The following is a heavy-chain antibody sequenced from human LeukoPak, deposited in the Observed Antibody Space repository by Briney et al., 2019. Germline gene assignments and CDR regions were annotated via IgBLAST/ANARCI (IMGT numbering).Heavy chain of an antibody. Sequence: ASVMVSCKASGYTFTNYGISWVRQAPGQGLEWMSWISANNGETRYAQNFQGRVTMTTDTSTTTAYMELRSLRSDDTAVYYCARDSTVTTLDYWGQGTLVTVSS. CDR3: ARDSTVTTLDY. CDR2: ISANNGET. V-gene: IGHV1-18*04. D-gene: IGHD4-11*01. CDR1: GYTFTNYG. J-gene: IGHJ4*02.